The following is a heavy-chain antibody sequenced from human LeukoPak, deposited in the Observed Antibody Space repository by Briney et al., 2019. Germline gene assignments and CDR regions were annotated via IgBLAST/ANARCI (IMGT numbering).Heavy chain of an antibody. D-gene: IGHD4-11*01. V-gene: IGHV3-30*03. CDR1: GFSFSAYG. CDR2: ISFDGSGK. Sequence: GGSLRLSCAASGFSFSAYGMHWVRQAPGKGLEWVAVISFDGSGKYYADSVKGRFTISRDDSKNTLDLQMNSLRAEDTAVYYCGRDFNLGTTDSYWGQGTLVTVSS. J-gene: IGHJ4*02. CDR3: GRDFNLGTTDSY.